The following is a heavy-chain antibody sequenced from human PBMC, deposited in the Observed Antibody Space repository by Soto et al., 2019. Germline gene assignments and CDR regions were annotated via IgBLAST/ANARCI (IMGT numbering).Heavy chain of an antibody. CDR2: ISGSGRNT. J-gene: IGHJ4*02. V-gene: IGHV3-23*01. CDR1: GFTLSSYA. D-gene: IGHD3-10*01. CDR3: AKDGEGFDY. Sequence: RGSLRRSCAASGFTLSSYAMIWVLQSPGKGLEWGAAISGSGRNTYYADSVMGRFIISRDNSENTLYLQMNSLSAEDTAVYQCAKDGEGFDYWGEGTLVTVCS.